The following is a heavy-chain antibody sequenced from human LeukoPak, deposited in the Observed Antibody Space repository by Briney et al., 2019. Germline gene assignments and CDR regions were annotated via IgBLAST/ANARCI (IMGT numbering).Heavy chain of an antibody. V-gene: IGHV1-24*01. CDR1: GYTLTELS. D-gene: IGHD3-10*01. CDR2: FDPEDGET. J-gene: IGHJ6*03. Sequence: ASVKVSCKVSGYTLTELSMHWVRQAPGKGLEWMGGFDPEDGETIYAQKFQGRVTMTEDTSTDTAYMELSSLRSEDTAVYYCATGYYGSGSYYKLAYYYYYMDVWGKGTTVTVSS. CDR3: ATGYYGSGSYYKLAYYYYYMDV.